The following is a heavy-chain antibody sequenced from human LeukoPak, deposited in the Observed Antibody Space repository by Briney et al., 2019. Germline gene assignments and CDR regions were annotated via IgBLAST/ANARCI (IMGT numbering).Heavy chain of an antibody. CDR1: GFTFNSYA. CDR3: AKDRHRITMIVVVTYYFDY. D-gene: IGHD3-22*01. V-gene: IGHV3-23*01. CDR2: ISGSGGST. Sequence: PGGSLRLSCAASGFTFNSYAMSWVRQAPGKGLEWDSAISGSGGSTYYAASVKGRFTISRDNSKNTLYLQMNSLGAEDTAVYYCAKDRHRITMIVVVTYYFDYWGQGTLVTVSS. J-gene: IGHJ4*02.